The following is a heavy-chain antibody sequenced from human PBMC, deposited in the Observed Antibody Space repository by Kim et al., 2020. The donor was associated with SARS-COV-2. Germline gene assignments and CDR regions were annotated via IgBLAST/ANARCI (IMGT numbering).Heavy chain of an antibody. CDR3: AGGRAYYDFWSGYCPDFEY. D-gene: IGHD3-3*01. CDR2: ISSSSSYI. Sequence: GGSLRLSCAASGFTFSSYSMNWVRQAPGKGLEWVSSISSSSSYIYYADSVKGRFTISRDNAKNSLYLQMNSLRAEDTAVYYCAGGRAYYDFWSGYCPDFEYWGQGTLVTVSS. V-gene: IGHV3-21*01. J-gene: IGHJ4*02. CDR1: GFTFSSYS.